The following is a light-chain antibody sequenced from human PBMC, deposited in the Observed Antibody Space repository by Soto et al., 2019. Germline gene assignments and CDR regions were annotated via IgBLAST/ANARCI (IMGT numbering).Light chain of an antibody. Sequence: EIVLTQSPGTLSLSPGERATLSCRASQSVNSNYLAWYQRKPGQAPRLLTYGASNRATDIPYRFSASGSGTDFTLTIIRLEAEDFAVYYCQQYDSTPPTFGQGTKVEVK. V-gene: IGKV3-20*01. J-gene: IGKJ1*01. CDR2: GAS. CDR3: QQYDSTPPT. CDR1: QSVNSNY.